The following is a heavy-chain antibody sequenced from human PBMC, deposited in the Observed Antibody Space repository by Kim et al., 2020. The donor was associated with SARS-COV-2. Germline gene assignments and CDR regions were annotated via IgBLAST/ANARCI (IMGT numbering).Heavy chain of an antibody. CDR2: IYYSGST. V-gene: IGHV4-39*07. CDR3: ARVSGIVGATTYHYYYGMDV. Sequence: SETLSLTCTVSGGSISSSSYYWGWIRQPPGKGLEWIGSIYYSGSTYYNPSLKSRVTISVDTSKNQFSLKLSSVTAADTAGYYCARVSGIVGATTYHYYYGMDVWGPGTTVTVSS. CDR1: GGSISSSSYY. J-gene: IGHJ6*02. D-gene: IGHD1-26*01.